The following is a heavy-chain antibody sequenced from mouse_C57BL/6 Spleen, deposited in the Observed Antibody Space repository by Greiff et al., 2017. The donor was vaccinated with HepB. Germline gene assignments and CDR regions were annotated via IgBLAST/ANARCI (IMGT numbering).Heavy chain of an antibody. V-gene: IGHV14-1*01. CDR1: GFNIKDYY. J-gene: IGHJ4*01. CDR2: IDPEDGDT. D-gene: IGHD1-2*01. Sequence: VQLKESGAELVRPGASVKLSCTASGFNIKDYYMHWVKQRPEQGLEWIGRIDPEDGDTEYAPKFQGKATMTADTSSNTAYLQLSSLTSEDTAVYYCTTWATTALYYYAMDYWGQGTSVTVSS. CDR3: TTWATTALYYYAMDY.